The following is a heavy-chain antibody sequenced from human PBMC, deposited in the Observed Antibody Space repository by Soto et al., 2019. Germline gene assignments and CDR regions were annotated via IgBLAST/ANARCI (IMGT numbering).Heavy chain of an antibody. V-gene: IGHV1-69*06. CDR1: GGTFSDYA. Sequence: QVQLVQSGAEMRKPGSSLRVSCKASGGTFSDYAFSWVRQAPGQGLEWMGGIVPLFGSANYAEKFGGRVTTTADTSSSTVYMALSSLRFDDTAVSFCARDRIELRLGKYSFNGMDVWGQGTTIIVSS. J-gene: IGHJ6*02. CDR3: ARDRIELRLGKYSFNGMDV. D-gene: IGHD3-16*01. CDR2: IVPLFGSA.